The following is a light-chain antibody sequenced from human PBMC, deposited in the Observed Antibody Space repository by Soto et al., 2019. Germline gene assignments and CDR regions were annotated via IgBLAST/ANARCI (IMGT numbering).Light chain of an antibody. J-gene: IGKJ2*01. CDR2: GAS. Sequence: DIQLTQSPSSLSASVGDRVTITCRASQTIITSVNWYQHTPGKAPKLVIYGASSLQSGVPSRFSGSGSGADFTLTISSLLPEDFATYYCQQSYSTPYTFGQGTKLEIK. CDR1: QTIITS. CDR3: QQSYSTPYT. V-gene: IGKV1-39*01.